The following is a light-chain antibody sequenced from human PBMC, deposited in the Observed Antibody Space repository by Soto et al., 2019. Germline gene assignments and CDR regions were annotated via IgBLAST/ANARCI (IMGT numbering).Light chain of an antibody. J-gene: IGKJ4*01. Sequence: SLNVSPGGTVTLTCGSSTGAVTSGHYPYWFQQKPGQAPRLLIYDASSRATGIPDRFSGGGSGTDFTLTISRLEPEDFAVYYCQQFSSYPLTFGGGTKVDIK. V-gene: IGKV3D-20*01. CDR3: QQFSSYPLT. CDR1: TGAVTSG. CDR2: DAS.